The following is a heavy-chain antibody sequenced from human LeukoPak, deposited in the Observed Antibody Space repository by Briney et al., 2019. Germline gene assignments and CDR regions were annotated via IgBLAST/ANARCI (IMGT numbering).Heavy chain of an antibody. CDR3: ARLGESGSESYPIDY. CDR1: GASISSYY. J-gene: IGHJ4*02. CDR2: ISYSGGS. D-gene: IGHD3-10*01. Sequence: PSETLSLTCTVSGASISSYYWSWIRQPPGKGLEWIGYISYSGGSNYNPSLNYNPSLKSRVTISVDTSEKRLSLKLSSVTAADTALYYCARLGESGSESYPIDYWGQGTLVTVSS. V-gene: IGHV4-59*08.